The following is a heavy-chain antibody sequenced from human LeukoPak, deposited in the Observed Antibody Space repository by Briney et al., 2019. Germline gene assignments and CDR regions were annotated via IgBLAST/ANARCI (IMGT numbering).Heavy chain of an antibody. CDR1: GVSVSSGNYY. Sequence: KPSETLSLTCTVSGVSVSSGNYYWSWIRQPPGKGLEWIGDVYYSGSTNYNPSLKSRVTISVDTSKNQFSLKLSSVTTADTAVYYCARLYSSSWYKAFDIWGQGTMVTVSS. V-gene: IGHV4-61*01. CDR2: VYYSGST. D-gene: IGHD6-13*01. J-gene: IGHJ3*02. CDR3: ARLYSSSWYKAFDI.